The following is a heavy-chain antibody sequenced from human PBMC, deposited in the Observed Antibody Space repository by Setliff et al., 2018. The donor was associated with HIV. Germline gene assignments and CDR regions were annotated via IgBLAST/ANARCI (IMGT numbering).Heavy chain of an antibody. J-gene: IGHJ3*01. CDR2: IYPGDSDT. V-gene: IGHV5-51*01. D-gene: IGHD1-26*01. CDR1: GFRITNYW. Sequence: PRESLKISCKASGFRITNYWIGWVRQMPGKGLEWMGIIYPGDSDTRYSPSFQGQVTISVDKSSTTAYLQWRRLKASDTAMYFCARVIVGSKDAFDVWGQGTMVTVSS. CDR3: ARVIVGSKDAFDV.